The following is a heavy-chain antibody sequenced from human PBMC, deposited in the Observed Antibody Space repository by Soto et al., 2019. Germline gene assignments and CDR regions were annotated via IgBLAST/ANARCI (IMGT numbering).Heavy chain of an antibody. D-gene: IGHD3-22*01. V-gene: IGHV3-9*01. J-gene: IGHJ6*02. CDR2: ISWNSGSI. Sequence: GGSLRLSCAASGFTFDDYAMHWVRQAPGKGLEWVSGISWNSGSIGYADSVKGRFTISRDNAKNSLYLQMNSLRAEDTALYYCAKDGNTYYYDSSAPREYYYGMDVWGQGTTVTVSS. CDR3: AKDGNTYYYDSSAPREYYYGMDV. CDR1: GFTFDDYA.